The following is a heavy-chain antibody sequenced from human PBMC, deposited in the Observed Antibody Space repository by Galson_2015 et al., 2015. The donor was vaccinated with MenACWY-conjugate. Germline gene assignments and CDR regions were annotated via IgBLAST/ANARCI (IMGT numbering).Heavy chain of an antibody. CDR3: ARSYVPGSDRKNYYMDV. CDR2: VNSDGSGT. V-gene: IGHV3-74*01. D-gene: IGHD3-16*01. Sequence: VSRVNSDGSGTGYADSVKGRFTISRDNAKNMLFLQMSSLKVEDTAVYYCARSYVPGSDRKNYYMDVWGRGTTVTVSS. J-gene: IGHJ6*03.